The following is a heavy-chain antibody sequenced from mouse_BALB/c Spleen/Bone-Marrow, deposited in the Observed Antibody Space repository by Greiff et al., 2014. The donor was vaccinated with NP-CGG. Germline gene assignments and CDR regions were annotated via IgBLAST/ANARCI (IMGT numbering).Heavy chain of an antibody. CDR1: GFNIKDYY. V-gene: IGHV14-4*02. J-gene: IGHJ2*01. Sequence: EVQLQQSGAELVRSGASVKLSCTASGFNIKDYYMHWVKQRPEQGLEWIGWIDPGNGDTEYAPKFQGKATMTADTSSNTAYLQLSSLTSEDTAVYYCNEGYGNYGYWGQGTTLTVSS. CDR2: IDPGNGDT. CDR3: NEGYGNYGY. D-gene: IGHD2-10*02.